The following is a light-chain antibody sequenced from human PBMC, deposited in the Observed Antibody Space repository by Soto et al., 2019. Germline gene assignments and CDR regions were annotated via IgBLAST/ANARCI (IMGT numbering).Light chain of an antibody. CDR1: QSISSN. CDR3: KQYNNWPRT. CDR2: GAS. J-gene: IGKJ1*01. Sequence: EIVMTQSPATLSVSPGEGATLSCRASQSISSNLAWYQQKPGQAPRLLIYGASTRATGIPARFSGSGSGTEFTLTIRSLQSEDFAVYYCKQYNNWPRTFGQGTKVDIK. V-gene: IGKV3-15*01.